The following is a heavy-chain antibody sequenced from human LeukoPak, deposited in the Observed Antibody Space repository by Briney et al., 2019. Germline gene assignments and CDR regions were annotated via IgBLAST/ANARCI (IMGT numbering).Heavy chain of an antibody. D-gene: IGHD3-3*01. V-gene: IGHV5-51*03. CDR2: IYPGDSDT. Sequence: GESLKISCKGSGYSFTTYWIGWVRQMPGRGLEWMGIIYPGDSDTRYSPSFQAQVTISADKSISTAYLQWSSLKASDTAMYYCARRVDALFDYWGQGTLVTVSS. CDR3: ARRVDALFDY. J-gene: IGHJ4*02. CDR1: GYSFTTYW.